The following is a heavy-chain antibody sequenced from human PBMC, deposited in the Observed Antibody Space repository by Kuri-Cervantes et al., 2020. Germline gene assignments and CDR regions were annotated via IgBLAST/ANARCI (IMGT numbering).Heavy chain of an antibody. CDR2: ISAYNGNT. CDR3: ARVPAAKVWTVGDYYGMDV. V-gene: IGHV1-18*01. J-gene: IGHJ6*02. Sequence: ASVKVSCKASGGTFSSYAISWVRQAPGQGLEWMGWISAYNGNTNYAQKLQGRVTMTTDTSTSTAYMELRSLRSDDTAVYYCARVPAAKVWTVGDYYGMDVWGQGTTVTVSS. D-gene: IGHD2-2*01. CDR1: GGTFSSYA.